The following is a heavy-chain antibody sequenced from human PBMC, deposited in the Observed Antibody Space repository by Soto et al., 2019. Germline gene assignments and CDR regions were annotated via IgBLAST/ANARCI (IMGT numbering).Heavy chain of an antibody. CDR1: GLTVSSNY. CDR3: ARDWVGDYYYGMDV. V-gene: IGHV3-53*01. CDR2: IYSGGST. J-gene: IGHJ6*02. D-gene: IGHD3-16*01. Sequence: GGSLRLSCAASGLTVSSNYMSWVRQAPGKGLEWVSVIYSGGSTYYADSVKGRFTISRDNSKNTLYLQMNSLRAEDTAVYYCARDWVGDYYYGMDVWGQGTTVTVSS.